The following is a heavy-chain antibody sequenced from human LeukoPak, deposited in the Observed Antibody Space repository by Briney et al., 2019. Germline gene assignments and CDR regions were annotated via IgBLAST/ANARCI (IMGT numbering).Heavy chain of an antibody. D-gene: IGHD1-26*01. Sequence: SLTLSLTCTVSGGSIRSDDSYWSWIRQPPGKGLEWIGYMYYSGSTYYNPSLKSRVTISEDTSKNQISLKLTSVTAADTAVYYCARDKWVKAGNTWQHYGMDVWGQGTTVTVSS. CDR3: ARDKWVKAGNTWQHYGMDV. V-gene: IGHV4-30-4*01. CDR1: GGSIRSDDSY. J-gene: IGHJ6*02. CDR2: MYYSGST.